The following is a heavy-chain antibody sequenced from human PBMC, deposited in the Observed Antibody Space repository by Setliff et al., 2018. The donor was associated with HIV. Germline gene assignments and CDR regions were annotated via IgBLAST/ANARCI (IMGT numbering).Heavy chain of an antibody. CDR2: ISGGGGTT. D-gene: IGHD3-16*02. J-gene: IGHJ4*02. V-gene: IGHV3-23*01. Sequence: GGSLRLSCAASGFTLRDYGMHWVRQAPGKGLEWVSAISGGGGTTYYADSVKGRFTISRDNSKNTLYLQMNSLRAQDTAVYYCAKGLSGPFDYWGQGTLVTVSS. CDR1: GFTLRDYG. CDR3: AKGLSGPFDY.